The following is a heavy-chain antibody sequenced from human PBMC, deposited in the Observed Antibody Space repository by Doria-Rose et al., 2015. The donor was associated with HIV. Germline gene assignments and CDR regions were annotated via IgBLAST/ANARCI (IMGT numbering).Heavy chain of an antibody. J-gene: IGHJ4*02. CDR3: ARIKSSRWYHKYYFDF. D-gene: IGHD6-13*01. CDR1: GVSLSSPGMG. CDR2: ILSDDER. Sequence: SGPVLVKPTKTLTLTCTVSGVSLSSPGMGVSWIRQPPGKALEWLANILSDDERSYKTSLKSRLTISRGTSKSQVVLTMTDMDPVDTATYYCARIKSSRWYHKYYFDFWGQGTLVIVSA. V-gene: IGHV2-26*01.